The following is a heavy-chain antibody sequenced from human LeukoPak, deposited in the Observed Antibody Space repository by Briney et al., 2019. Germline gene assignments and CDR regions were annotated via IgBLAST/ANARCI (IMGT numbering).Heavy chain of an antibody. Sequence: GESLRISCKGSGYSFTSYWISWVRQMPGKGLGWVGIIYPGDSDPRYSPSFQGQVTISADKSISTAYLQWSSLKASDTAMYYCARHLWVSGYYYGEFDYWGQGTLVTVSS. V-gene: IGHV5-51*01. J-gene: IGHJ4*02. CDR2: IYPGDSDP. CDR3: ARHLWVSGYYYGEFDY. CDR1: GYSFTSYW. D-gene: IGHD3-22*01.